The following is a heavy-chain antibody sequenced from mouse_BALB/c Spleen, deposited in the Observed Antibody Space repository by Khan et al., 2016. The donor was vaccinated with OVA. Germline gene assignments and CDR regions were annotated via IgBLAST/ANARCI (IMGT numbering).Heavy chain of an antibody. CDR2: IDPFSGDT. J-gene: IGHJ3*01. Sequence: IQLVQSGPELMKPGASVKISCKASGYSFTTYYIHWVMQSHGKSLEWIGYIDPFSGDTTFNQKFKGKATLTVDKSSSTAYIHLSNLTSEDSAVYFCTRHGYVAWFTYWGQGTLVTVSA. CDR3: TRHGYVAWFTY. V-gene: IGHV1S135*01. CDR1: GYSFTTYY. D-gene: IGHD2-2*01.